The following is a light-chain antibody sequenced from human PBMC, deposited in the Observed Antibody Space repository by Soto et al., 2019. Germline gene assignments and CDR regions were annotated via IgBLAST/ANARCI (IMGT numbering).Light chain of an antibody. V-gene: IGKV1D-12*01. Sequence: DIQVTQSPSSLSASVGDRVTITCRASQDIRTYLAWYQQKPGKAPKLLIFAASTLQSGVPPRFIGSGSGTDLTLTISNLQPEDFATYYCQQGTALMYTFGQGTKLEIK. CDR3: QQGTALMYT. CDR2: AAS. CDR1: QDIRTY. J-gene: IGKJ2*01.